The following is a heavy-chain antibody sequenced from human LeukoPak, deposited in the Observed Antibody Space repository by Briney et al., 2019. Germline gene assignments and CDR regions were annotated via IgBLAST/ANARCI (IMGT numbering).Heavy chain of an antibody. J-gene: IGHJ4*02. V-gene: IGHV4-31*03. D-gene: IGHD2-8*01. CDR2: IYNSGST. CDR3: ARGYCTNGVCSSDYFDY. Sequence: SQTLSLTCTVSGGSISSGGYYWNWIRQHPGKGLEWIGYIYNSGSTYYNPSLKSRSIISVDTSKNQFSLKLSSVTAADTAVYYCARGYCTNGVCSSDYFDYWGQGTLVTVSS. CDR1: GGSISSGGYY.